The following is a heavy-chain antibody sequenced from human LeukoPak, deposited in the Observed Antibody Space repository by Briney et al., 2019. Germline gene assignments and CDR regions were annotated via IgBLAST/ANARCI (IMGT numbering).Heavy chain of an antibody. CDR2: IYHSGST. CDR1: GGSISSGGYY. J-gene: IGHJ3*02. D-gene: IGHD3-3*01. CDR3: ARIGFWSGSYAFDI. Sequence: SQTQSLTCTVSGGSISSGGYYWSWIRQPPGKGLEWIGYIYHSGSTYYNPSLKSRVTISVDRSKNQFSLKLSSVTAADTAVYYCARIGFWSGSYAFDIWGQGTMVTVSS. V-gene: IGHV4-30-2*01.